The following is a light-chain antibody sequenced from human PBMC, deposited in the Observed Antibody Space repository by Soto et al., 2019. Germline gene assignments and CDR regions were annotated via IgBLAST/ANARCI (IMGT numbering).Light chain of an antibody. CDR3: FSYTSSGTYV. Sequence: LTQPASVSWSPGQSITISCTGTSSDVGNYKYVSWYQQHPGKAPKLMIYEVSNRPSGVSNRFSGSKSGNTASLTISGLQAEDETDYYCFSYTSSGTYVFGTGTRSPS. J-gene: IGLJ1*01. V-gene: IGLV2-14*01. CDR1: SSDVGNYKY. CDR2: EVS.